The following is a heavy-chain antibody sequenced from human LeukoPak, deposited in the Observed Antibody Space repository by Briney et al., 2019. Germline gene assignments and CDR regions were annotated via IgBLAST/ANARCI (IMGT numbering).Heavy chain of an antibody. CDR3: ARGPRTNYDFWSGPPYYMDV. CDR2: IYHSGST. V-gene: IGHV4-30-2*01. Sequence: KSSQTLSLTCTVSGGSISSGGYYWSWIRQPPGKGLEWIGYIYHSGSTYYNPSLKSRVTISVDRSKNQFSLKLSSVTAADTAVYYCARGPRTNYDFWSGPPYYMDVWGKGTTVTVSS. D-gene: IGHD3-3*01. CDR1: GGSISSGGYY. J-gene: IGHJ6*03.